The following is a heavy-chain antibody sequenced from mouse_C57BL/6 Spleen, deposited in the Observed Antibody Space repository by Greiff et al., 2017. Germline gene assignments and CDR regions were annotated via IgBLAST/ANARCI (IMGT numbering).Heavy chain of an antibody. J-gene: IGHJ1*03. CDR1: GYTFTSYG. CDR2: IYPRSGNT. Sequence: VQLQQSGAELARPGASVQLSCKASGYTFTSYGISWVKQSTGQGLEWIGEIYPRSGNTYYNEKFKGKATLTADKSYSTAYMELRSLTSEDSAVYCCARAGGLLTWSFDVWGTGTTVTVSS. D-gene: IGHD2-3*01. V-gene: IGHV1-81*01. CDR3: ARAGGLLTWSFDV.